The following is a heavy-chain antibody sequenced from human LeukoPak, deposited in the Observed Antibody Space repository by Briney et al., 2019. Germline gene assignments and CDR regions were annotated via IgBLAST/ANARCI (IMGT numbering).Heavy chain of an antibody. CDR3: ANRPPGHQQPPES. J-gene: IGHJ5*02. D-gene: IGHD6-13*01. CDR1: GFTFSTYN. Sequence: GGSLRLSCAASGFTFSTYNMNWVRQAPGKGLEWVSSISSSSSYIYYADSVKGRFTISRDNAKNSLYLHMNSLRAEDTAVYYCANRPPGHQQPPESWGQGTLVTVSS. V-gene: IGHV3-21*01. CDR2: ISSSSSYI.